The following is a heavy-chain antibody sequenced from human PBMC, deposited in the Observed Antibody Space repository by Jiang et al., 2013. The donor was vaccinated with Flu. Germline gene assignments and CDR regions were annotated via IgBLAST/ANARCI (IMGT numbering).Heavy chain of an antibody. J-gene: IGHJ4*02. CDR3: TADWYDVSPSY. D-gene: IGHD1-14*01. CDR2: GTT. Sequence: GTTDYAAPVKGRFTISRDDSKNILYLQMNSLKTEDTAVYYCTADWYDVSPSYWGQGTLVTVSS. V-gene: IGHV3-15*01.